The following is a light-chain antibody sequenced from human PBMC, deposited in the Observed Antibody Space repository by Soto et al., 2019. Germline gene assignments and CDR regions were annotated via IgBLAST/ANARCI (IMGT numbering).Light chain of an antibody. CDR3: QQYNDWPRT. CDR2: GAS. Sequence: EIVMTQSPVNLSLSPGDRATLSCRASQSVANNLAWFQQRPGQAPRLLVYGASATATGIPDRFSGSGSGTEFTLTISSLQSEDFAVYYCQQYNDWPRTFGQGTKVEIK. CDR1: QSVANN. V-gene: IGKV3-15*01. J-gene: IGKJ1*01.